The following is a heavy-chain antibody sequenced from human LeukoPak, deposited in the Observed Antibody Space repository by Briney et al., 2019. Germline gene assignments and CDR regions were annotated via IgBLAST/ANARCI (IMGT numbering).Heavy chain of an antibody. V-gene: IGHV5-51*03. J-gene: IGHJ4*02. CDR3: ARLSCDSSGYYYGYFDY. CDR2: IYPGDSDT. D-gene: IGHD3-22*01. CDR1: GYSFTSYW. Sequence: KPGESLKISCKGSGYSFTSYWIGWVRQIPGKGLEWMGIIYPGDSDTRYSPSFQGQVTISADKSISTAYLQWSSLKASDTAMYYCARLSCDSSGYYYGYFDYWGQGTLVTVSS.